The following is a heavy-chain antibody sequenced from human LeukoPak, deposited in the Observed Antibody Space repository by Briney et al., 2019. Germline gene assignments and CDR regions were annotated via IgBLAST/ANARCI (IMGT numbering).Heavy chain of an antibody. Sequence: SKTLSLTCAVYGGSFSGYYWSWIRQPPGKGLEWIGEINHSGSTNYNPSLKSRVTISVDTSKNQFSLRLSSVTAADTAVYYCAKLGPSAWYEAFDIWGQGTMVTVSS. V-gene: IGHV4-34*01. CDR1: GGSFSGYY. CDR3: AKLGPSAWYEAFDI. D-gene: IGHD6-19*01. CDR2: INHSGST. J-gene: IGHJ3*02.